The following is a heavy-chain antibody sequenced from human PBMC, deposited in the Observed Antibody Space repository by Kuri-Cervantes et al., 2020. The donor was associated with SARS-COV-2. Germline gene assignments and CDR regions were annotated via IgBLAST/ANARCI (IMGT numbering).Heavy chain of an antibody. D-gene: IGHD6-19*01. Sequence: ASVKVSCKASGYTFTGYYMHWVRQAPGQGLEWMGWINPNSGGTNYAQKFQGRVTMTRNTSISTAYMELSSLRSEDTAVYYCARVPYSSGLYYYYYYYMDVWGKGTTVTVSS. J-gene: IGHJ6*03. CDR2: INPNSGGT. CDR3: ARVPYSSGLYYYYYYYMDV. V-gene: IGHV1-2*02. CDR1: GYTFTGYY.